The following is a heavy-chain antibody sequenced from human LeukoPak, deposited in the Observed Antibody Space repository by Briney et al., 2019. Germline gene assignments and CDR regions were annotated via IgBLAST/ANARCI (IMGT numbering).Heavy chain of an antibody. CDR2: ISYDGSDK. CDR3: ARDVTISGNNWLDP. Sequence: PGGSLRLSCAASGFTFSSYGIHWVRQAPGKGLEWVAFISYDGSDKSYADSVMGRFTISRDNSKNMLYLQMSSLRAEDTAVFYCARDVTISGNNWLDPWGQGTLVTVSS. D-gene: IGHD5-24*01. V-gene: IGHV3-33*01. CDR1: GFTFSSYG. J-gene: IGHJ5*02.